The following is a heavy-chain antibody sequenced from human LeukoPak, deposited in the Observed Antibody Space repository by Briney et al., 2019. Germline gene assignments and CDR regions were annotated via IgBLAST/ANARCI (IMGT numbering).Heavy chain of an antibody. J-gene: IGHJ3*02. D-gene: IGHD2-21*02. CDR3: ASTLGIVVVTAIPGEAFDI. CDR2: ISSSGSTI. CDR1: GFTFSSYE. V-gene: IGHV3-48*03. Sequence: GGSLRLSCAASGFTFSSYEMNWVRQAPGKGLEWVSYISSSGSTIYYADSVKGRFTISRDNAKNSLYLQMNSLRAEDTAVYYCASTLGIVVVTAIPGEAFDIWGQGTMVTVSS.